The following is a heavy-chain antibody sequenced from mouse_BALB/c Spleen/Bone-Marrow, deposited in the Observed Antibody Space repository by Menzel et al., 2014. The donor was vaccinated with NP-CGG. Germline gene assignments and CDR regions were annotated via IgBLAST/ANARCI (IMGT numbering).Heavy chain of an antibody. V-gene: IGHV1-80*01. CDR2: IYPGDGDT. Sequence: VMLVESGAELVRPGSSVKISCEASGYAFSVYWMNWVKQRPGQGLEWIGQIYPGDGDTNYNGKFKGRATLTADKSSNTAYMQLSSLTSEDSAVYFCARGGISVDYWGQGTTLTVSS. CDR3: ARGGISVDY. J-gene: IGHJ2*01. CDR1: GYAFSVYW.